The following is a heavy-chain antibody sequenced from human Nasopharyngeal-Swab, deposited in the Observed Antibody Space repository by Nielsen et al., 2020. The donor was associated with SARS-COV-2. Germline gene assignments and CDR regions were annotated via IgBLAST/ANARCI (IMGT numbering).Heavy chain of an antibody. J-gene: IGHJ3*02. CDR2: IYSGGST. CDR1: GFTVSNNY. V-gene: IGHV3-53*01. D-gene: IGHD3-10*01. CDR3: ARDATTGGSGTPYNAHDAFDI. Sequence: GGSLRLSCAASGFTVSNNYMSWVRQAPGKGLEWVSVIYSGGSTYYADSVKGRFTISRDNSQNTLYLQMNSLRAEDTAVYYCARDATTGGSGTPYNAHDAFDIWGQGTMVTVSS.